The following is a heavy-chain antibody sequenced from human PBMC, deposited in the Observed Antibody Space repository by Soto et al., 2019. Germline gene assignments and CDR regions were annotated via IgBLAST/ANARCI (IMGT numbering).Heavy chain of an antibody. Sequence: QVQLVESGGGVVQPGRSLRLSCAASGFTFSSYGMHWVRQAPGKGLEWVAVISYDGSNKYYADSVKGRFTISRDNSKNPLYLQMNSLRAEDTAVYYCARSLEWAVYGMDVWGQGTTVTVSS. D-gene: IGHD3-3*01. CDR2: ISYDGSNK. V-gene: IGHV3-30*03. CDR3: ARSLEWAVYGMDV. J-gene: IGHJ6*02. CDR1: GFTFSSYG.